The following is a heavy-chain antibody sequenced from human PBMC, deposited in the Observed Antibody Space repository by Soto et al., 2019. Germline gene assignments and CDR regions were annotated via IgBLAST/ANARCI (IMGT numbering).Heavy chain of an antibody. CDR3: ARVSNCISTSGPQFIFDY. CDR2: IWYDGSNK. D-gene: IGHD2-2*01. J-gene: IGHJ4*02. Sequence: QVQLVESGGGVVQPGRSLRLSCAASGFTVSSYGMHWVRQAPGKGLEWVAVIWYDGSNKYYADSVTGRFTISRDNSKNTLSLQFNSLRAEDTAVYYCARVSNCISTSGPQFIFDYWGQGTLVTVSS. V-gene: IGHV3-33*01. CDR1: GFTVSSYG.